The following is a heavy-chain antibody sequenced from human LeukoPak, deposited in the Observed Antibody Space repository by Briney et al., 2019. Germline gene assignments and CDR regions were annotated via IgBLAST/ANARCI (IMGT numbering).Heavy chain of an antibody. CDR3: ARAGYYGGNSPFYY. CDR2: IIPKFSAA. Sequence: GASVKVSCKASGGTFSSYGISWVRQAPGQGLEWMGGIIPKFSAASSAQKFQGRVTITADESTSTAYMELSSLRSEDTAVYYCARAGYYGGNSPFYYWGQGTLVTVSS. J-gene: IGHJ4*02. V-gene: IGHV1-69*13. D-gene: IGHD4-23*01. CDR1: GGTFSSYG.